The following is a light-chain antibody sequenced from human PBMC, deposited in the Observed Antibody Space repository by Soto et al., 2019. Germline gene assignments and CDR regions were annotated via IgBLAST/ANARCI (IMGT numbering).Light chain of an antibody. Sequence: QSVLTQPPSVSGAPGQRVTISCTGSSSNIGAGYNVHWYQQLPGTAPKLLIYGNSNRPSGVPDRFSGSKSGTSASLAITGLQAEDEADYYCQSYGSSLSACVFGGGTKLTVL. CDR3: QSYGSSLSACV. V-gene: IGLV1-40*01. CDR1: SSNIGAGYN. J-gene: IGLJ3*02. CDR2: GNS.